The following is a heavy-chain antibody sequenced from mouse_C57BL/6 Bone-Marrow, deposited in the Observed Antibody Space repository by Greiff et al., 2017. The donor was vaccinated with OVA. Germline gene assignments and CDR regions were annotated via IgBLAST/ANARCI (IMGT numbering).Heavy chain of an antibody. J-gene: IGHJ1*03. V-gene: IGHV5-4*03. CDR3: ASPWYFDV. CDR1: GFTFSSYA. CDR2: ISDGGSYT. Sequence: DVKLVESGGGLVKPGGSLKLSCAASGFTFSSYAMSWVRQTPEKRLEWVATISDGGSYTYYPDNVKGRFTISRDNAKNNLYLQMSHLKSEDTAMYYCASPWYFDVWGTGTTVTVSS.